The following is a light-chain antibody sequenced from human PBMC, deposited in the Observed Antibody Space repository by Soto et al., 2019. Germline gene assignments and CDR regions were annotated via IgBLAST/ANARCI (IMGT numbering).Light chain of an antibody. Sequence: QSVLTQPRSVSGSPGQSVTISCTGTSXDVGGYNYVSWYQQHPGKSPRLMIYDVTKRPSGVPDRFSGSKSGNTASLTISGLQAEDEANYYCCSYATSYTYVLGTGTKLTVL. CDR3: CSYATSYTYV. J-gene: IGLJ1*01. CDR2: DVT. V-gene: IGLV2-11*01. CDR1: SXDVGGYNY.